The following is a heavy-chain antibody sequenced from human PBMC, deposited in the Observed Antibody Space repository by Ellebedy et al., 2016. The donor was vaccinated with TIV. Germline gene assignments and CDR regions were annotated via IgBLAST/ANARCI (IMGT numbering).Heavy chain of an antibody. D-gene: IGHD5-12*01. V-gene: IGHV1-18*01. Sequence: ASVKVSXKASGYTFTSYGISWVRQAPGQGLEWMGWISAYNGNTNYAQKLQGRVTMTTDTSTSTAYMELRSLRSDDTAVYYCGRAYSGYGYYYGMDVWGQGTTVTVSS. CDR1: GYTFTSYG. CDR3: GRAYSGYGYYYGMDV. CDR2: ISAYNGNT. J-gene: IGHJ6*02.